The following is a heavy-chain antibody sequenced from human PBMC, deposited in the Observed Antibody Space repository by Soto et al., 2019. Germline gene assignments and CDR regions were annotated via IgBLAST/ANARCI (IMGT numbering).Heavy chain of an antibody. CDR3: ERGTLWFGELSYYFDY. D-gene: IGHD3-10*01. CDR2: SYYSGST. J-gene: IGHJ4*02. CDR1: GGSISSGDYY. Sequence: QVQLQESGPGLVKPSQTLSLTCTVSGGSISSGDYYWSWIRQHPGKGLQWIGYSYYSGSTYYNPSLKSRVTISVDKSKNQFSLKLSSVTAADTAVYYCERGTLWFGELSYYFDYWGQGTLVTVSS. V-gene: IGHV4-31*03.